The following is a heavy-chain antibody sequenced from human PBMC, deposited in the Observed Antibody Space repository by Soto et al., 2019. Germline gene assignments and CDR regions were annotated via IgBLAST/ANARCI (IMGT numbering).Heavy chain of an antibody. Sequence: GGSLRLSCEASGFTFSNYAMSWVRQAPGKGLEWVSAISGSGGSTYYADSVKGRFTISRDNSKNTLYLQMNSLRAEDTAVYYCAKYPRSTWSYYYYYMDVWGKGTTVTVSS. CDR1: GFTFSNYA. V-gene: IGHV3-23*01. CDR3: AKYPRSTWSYYYYYMDV. J-gene: IGHJ6*03. CDR2: ISGSGGST. D-gene: IGHD6-13*01.